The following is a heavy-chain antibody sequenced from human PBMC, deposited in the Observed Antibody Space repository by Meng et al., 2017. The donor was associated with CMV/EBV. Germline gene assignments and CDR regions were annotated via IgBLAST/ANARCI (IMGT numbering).Heavy chain of an antibody. Sequence: GGSLRLFCAASGFTFSSYGMHWVRQAPGKGLEWVAVIWYDGSNKYYADSVKGRFTISRDNSKNTLYLQMNSLRAEDTAVYYCAKDPRYYCGGDCYPAIYFDYWGQGTLVTVSS. J-gene: IGHJ4*02. D-gene: IGHD2-21*01. V-gene: IGHV3-33*06. CDR3: AKDPRYYCGGDCYPAIYFDY. CDR2: IWYDGSNK. CDR1: GFTFSSYG.